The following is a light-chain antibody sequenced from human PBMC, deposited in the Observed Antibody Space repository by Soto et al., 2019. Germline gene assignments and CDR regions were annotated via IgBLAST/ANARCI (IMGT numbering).Light chain of an antibody. CDR1: SSDVGGYKY. CDR3: SSYTSSSTIYV. V-gene: IGLV2-14*01. J-gene: IGLJ1*01. Sequence: QSALTQPASVSGSPGQSITISCTGTSSDVGGYKYVSWYQQHPGKAPKVMIYEVSNRPSGVSNRFSGSKSGNTASLTISGLQAEDEADYYCSSYTSSSTIYVFGTGT. CDR2: EVS.